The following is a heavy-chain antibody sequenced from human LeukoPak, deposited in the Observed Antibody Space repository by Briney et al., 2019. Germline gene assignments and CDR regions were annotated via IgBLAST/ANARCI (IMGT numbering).Heavy chain of an antibody. CDR1: GYTLTELS. D-gene: IGHD6-6*01. CDR3: ARSVSSSYYYYYYMDV. J-gene: IGHJ6*03. Sequence: SVKVSCKVSGYTLTELSMHWVRQAPGQGLEWMGGIIPIFGTANYAQKFQGRVTITADESTSTAYMELSSLRSEDTAVYYCARSVSSSYYYYYYMDVWGKGTTVTVSS. CDR2: IIPIFGTA. V-gene: IGHV1-69*13.